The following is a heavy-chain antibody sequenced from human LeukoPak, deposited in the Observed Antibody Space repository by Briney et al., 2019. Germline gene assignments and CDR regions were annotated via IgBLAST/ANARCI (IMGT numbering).Heavy chain of an antibody. CDR2: IYYSGST. CDR1: GGSISSYY. Sequence: PSETLSLTCTVSGGSISSYYWSRIRQPPGKGLEWIGYIYYSGSTNYNPSLKSRVTISVDTSKNQFSLKLSSVTAADTAVYYCARDLTVATRNAFDIWGQGTMVTVSS. CDR3: ARDLTVATRNAFDI. J-gene: IGHJ3*02. D-gene: IGHD5-12*01. V-gene: IGHV4-59*12.